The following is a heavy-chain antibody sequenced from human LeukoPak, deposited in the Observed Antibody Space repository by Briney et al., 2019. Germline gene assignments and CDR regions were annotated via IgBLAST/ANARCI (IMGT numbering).Heavy chain of an antibody. J-gene: IGHJ3*02. CDR1: GYTFTSHD. CDR2: ISAYNGNT. CDR3: ARGPDYDILTGYYLDAFDI. D-gene: IGHD3-9*01. V-gene: IGHV1-18*01. Sequence: ASVKVSCKASGYTFTSHDISWVRQAPGQGLEWMGWISAYNGNTNYAQKLQGRVTMTTDTSTSTAYMELRSLRSDDTAVYYCARGPDYDILTGYYLDAFDIWGQGTMVTVSS.